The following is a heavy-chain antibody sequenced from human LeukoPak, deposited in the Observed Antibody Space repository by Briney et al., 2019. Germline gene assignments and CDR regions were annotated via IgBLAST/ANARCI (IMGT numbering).Heavy chain of an antibody. Sequence: GGSLRLSCAASGFTFSSYAMYWVRQAPGKGLESVSAISTNGGSTYYANSVKGRFTISRDNSKNTLYLQMGSLRAEDMAVYYCAGGSGWYRGIDYWGQGTLVTVSS. CDR3: AGGSGWYRGIDY. J-gene: IGHJ4*02. D-gene: IGHD6-13*01. CDR2: ISTNGGST. V-gene: IGHV3-64*01. CDR1: GFTFSSYA.